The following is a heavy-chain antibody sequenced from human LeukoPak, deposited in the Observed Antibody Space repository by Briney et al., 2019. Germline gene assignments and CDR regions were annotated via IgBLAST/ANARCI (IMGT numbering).Heavy chain of an antibody. CDR2: ISSDSRTI. Sequence: GGSLRLSCAASGFTFSSYSMNWVRQAPGKGLEWVSYISSDSRTIYYADSVKGRFTISGDNAKNSLYLQMNSLRAEDTAVYYCVLSWSYDMDVWGQGTTVTVSS. D-gene: IGHD2-15*01. J-gene: IGHJ6*02. V-gene: IGHV3-48*04. CDR3: VLSWSYDMDV. CDR1: GFTFSSYS.